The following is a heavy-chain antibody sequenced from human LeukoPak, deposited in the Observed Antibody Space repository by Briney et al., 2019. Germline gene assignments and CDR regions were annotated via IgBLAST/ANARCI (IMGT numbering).Heavy chain of an antibody. J-gene: IGHJ4*02. V-gene: IGHV3-21*01. D-gene: IGHD5-18*01. Sequence: GGSLRLSCAASEFTLSSYGMNWVRQAPGKGPEWVSSISSISTCTHYADSVKGRFTISRDNAKNSLYLQMNSLRAEDTAVYYCARGGYHAYYLDYWGQGSLVTVSS. CDR3: ARGGYHAYYLDY. CDR2: ISSISTCT. CDR1: EFTLSSYG.